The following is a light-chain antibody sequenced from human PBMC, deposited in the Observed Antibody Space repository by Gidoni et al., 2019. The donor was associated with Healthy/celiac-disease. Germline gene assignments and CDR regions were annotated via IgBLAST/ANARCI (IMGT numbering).Light chain of an antibody. CDR1: KLGDKY. CDR3: QAWDSSTAGV. CDR2: QDS. Sequence: SYELTQPTSVSVSPGQTASITCSGDKLGDKYAVWYPQKPGQSPVLVIYQDSKRPSGIPARFSGSHSGNTATLTISGTHAMEEADYYCQAWDSSTAGVFGGGTKLTVL. J-gene: IGLJ2*01. V-gene: IGLV3-1*01.